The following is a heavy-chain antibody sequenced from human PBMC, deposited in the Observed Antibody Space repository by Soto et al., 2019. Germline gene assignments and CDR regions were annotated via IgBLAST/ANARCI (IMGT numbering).Heavy chain of an antibody. CDR2: ISSDGRNQ. Sequence: QVQLVESGGGVVQPGRSLRLSCEASGFTFSSYLMHWLRQAPGKGLEGVAIISSDGRNQYYADSVKGRFTISRDNSKNTLYLQMSCLRPEDTALYYCVRDFGCRGGSCYFVDYWGQGTLVTVSS. CDR3: VRDFGCRGGSCYFVDY. CDR1: GFTFSSYL. J-gene: IGHJ4*02. D-gene: IGHD2-15*01. V-gene: IGHV3-30-3*01.